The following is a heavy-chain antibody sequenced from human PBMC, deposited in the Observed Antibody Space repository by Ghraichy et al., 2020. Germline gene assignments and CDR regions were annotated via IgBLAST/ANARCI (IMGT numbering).Heavy chain of an antibody. CDR2: ISGSTGST. J-gene: IGHJ4*02. CDR3: AKSFTDRDGYNDFDY. V-gene: IGHV3-23*01. D-gene: IGHD5-24*01. CDR1: GFTFSSYA. Sequence: GGSLRLSCAASGFTFSSYAMSRVRQAPGKGLEWVSHISGSTGSTYYADSVKGRFTISSDNPKNTLYLQMNSLRAEDTAVYFCAKSFTDRDGYNDFDYWGQGTLVTVSS.